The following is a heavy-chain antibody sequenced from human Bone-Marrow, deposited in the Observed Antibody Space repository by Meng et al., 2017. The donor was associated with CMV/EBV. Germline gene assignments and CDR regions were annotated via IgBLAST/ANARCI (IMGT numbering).Heavy chain of an antibody. CDR1: GYTFTGYY. V-gene: IGHV1-2*02. Sequence: ASVKVSCKASGYTFTGYYMLWVRQAPGQGLEWMGWINPNSGGTNYAQKFQGRVTMTRDTSISTAYMELSRLRSDDTAVYYCARDLGAAAGSYYYYGMDVWGQGTTVTVSS. J-gene: IGHJ6*02. CDR2: INPNSGGT. D-gene: IGHD6-13*01. CDR3: ARDLGAAAGSYYYYGMDV.